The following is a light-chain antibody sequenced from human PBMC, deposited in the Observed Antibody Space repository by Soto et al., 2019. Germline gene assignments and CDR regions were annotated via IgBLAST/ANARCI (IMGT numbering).Light chain of an antibody. CDR1: ESVRSN. V-gene: IGKV3-15*01. CDR2: GAS. CDR3: QRYYDCPTIT. J-gene: IGKJ5*01. Sequence: EIVMTQSPATLSAPPGDRATLSCRASESVRSNLAWFQQKPGQAPRLLIYGASIRAADIPARFSGSGSGTEFTLTISTLQSEDFAVYYCQRYYDCPTITVGQGTRLE.